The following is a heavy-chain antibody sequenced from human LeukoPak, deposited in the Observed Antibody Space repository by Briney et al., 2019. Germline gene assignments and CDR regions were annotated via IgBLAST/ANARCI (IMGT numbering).Heavy chain of an antibody. CDR3: ARDLLVAAAGTVY. V-gene: IGHV3-21*01. J-gene: IGHJ4*02. CDR2: ISSSSSYI. Sequence: GGSLRLSCTASGFTFSSYSMNWVRQAPGKGLEWVSSISSSSSYIYYADSVKGRFTISRDNAKNSLYLQMNSLRAEDTAVYYCARDLLVAAAGTVYWGQGTLVTVSS. D-gene: IGHD6-13*01. CDR1: GFTFSSYS.